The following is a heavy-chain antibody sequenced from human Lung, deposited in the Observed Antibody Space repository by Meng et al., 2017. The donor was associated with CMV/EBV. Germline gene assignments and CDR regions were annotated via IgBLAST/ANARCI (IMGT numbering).Heavy chain of an antibody. CDR2: IYSGGST. V-gene: IGHV3-66*02. CDR1: GFTVSSNY. CDR3: AIYCSSINCPGDYFDY. Sequence: ESLKISCAAPGFTVSSNYMSWVRQAPGKGLEWVSVIYSGGSTYYADSVKGRFTISRDNSKNTLYLQMNSLRTEDTAVYYCAIYCSSINCPGDYFDYWGQGXLVTVSS. J-gene: IGHJ4*02. D-gene: IGHD2-2*01.